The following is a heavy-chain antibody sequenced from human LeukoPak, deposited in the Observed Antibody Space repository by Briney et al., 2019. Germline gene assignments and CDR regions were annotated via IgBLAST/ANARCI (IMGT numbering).Heavy chain of an antibody. CDR2: INPNSGGT. CDR3: ARDFDYYGSGSCY. J-gene: IGHJ4*02. V-gene: IGHV1-2*02. CDR1: GYTFTGYY. D-gene: IGHD3-10*01. Sequence: ASVKVSCKASGYTFTGYYMHWVRQAPGQGLEWMGWINPNSGGTNYAQKFQGRVTMTRDTSISTAYMELSRLRSDDTAVYYCARDFDYYGSGSCYWGQGTLVTVSS.